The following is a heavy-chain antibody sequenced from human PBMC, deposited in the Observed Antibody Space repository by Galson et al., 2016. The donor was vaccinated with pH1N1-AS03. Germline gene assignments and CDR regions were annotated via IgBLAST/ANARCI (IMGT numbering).Heavy chain of an antibody. J-gene: IGHJ4*02. Sequence: SLRLSCAAFGFTFRIHEMNWVRQAPGKGLEWVAYISDSGGARYHADSVKGRFTISRDNDRKSLYLQMNSLRAEDTAMYYCARDLGYGIKGYGFDNWGQGTLVTVSS. CDR2: ISDSGGAR. V-gene: IGHV3-48*03. CDR1: GFTFRIHE. CDR3: ARDLGYGIKGYGFDN. D-gene: IGHD5-12*01.